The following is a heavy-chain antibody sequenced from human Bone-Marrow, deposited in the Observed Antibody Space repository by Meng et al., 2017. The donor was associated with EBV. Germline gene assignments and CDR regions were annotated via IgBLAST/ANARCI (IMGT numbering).Heavy chain of an antibody. CDR2: IIPIFGTA. J-gene: IGHJ4*02. Sequence: QVELVQSGAEVKKPGCPVKVSCKASGGTFSSYAISWVRQAPGQGLEWMGGIIPIFGTANYAQKFQGRVTITADESTSTAYMELSSLRSEDTAVYYCASGGGLVVYANSFDYWGQGTLVTVSS. CDR3: ASGGGLVVYANSFDY. V-gene: IGHV1-69*01. CDR1: GGTFSSYA. D-gene: IGHD2-8*02.